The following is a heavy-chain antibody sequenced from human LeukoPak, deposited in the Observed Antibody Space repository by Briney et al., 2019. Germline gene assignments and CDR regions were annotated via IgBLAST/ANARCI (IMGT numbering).Heavy chain of an antibody. Sequence: PGGSLRLSCAASGFTFSSYGMSWVRQAPGKGLEWVSAISGSGGSTYYADSVKGRFTISRDNSKNTLYLQMNSLRAEDTAVYYCAKDAAHYYDSSGYYGAFDIWGQGTMVTVSS. D-gene: IGHD3-22*01. CDR2: ISGSGGST. V-gene: IGHV3-23*01. CDR1: GFTFSSYG. J-gene: IGHJ3*02. CDR3: AKDAAHYYDSSGYYGAFDI.